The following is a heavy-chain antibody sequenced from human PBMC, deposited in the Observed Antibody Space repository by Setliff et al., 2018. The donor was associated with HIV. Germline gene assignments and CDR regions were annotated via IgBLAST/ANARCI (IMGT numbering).Heavy chain of an antibody. CDR3: ARDPRRSPQRRYYGMDV. Sequence: GASVKVSCKASGYTFTSYGISWVRQAPGQGLEWMGWISAYNGNTSYAQKFQGRVTMTRDTPTSTVYMELSSLRSEDTAVYYCARDPRRSPQRRYYGMDVWGQGTTVTVSS. J-gene: IGHJ6*02. CDR2: ISAYNGNT. V-gene: IGHV1-18*01. D-gene: IGHD2-21*02. CDR1: GYTFTSYG.